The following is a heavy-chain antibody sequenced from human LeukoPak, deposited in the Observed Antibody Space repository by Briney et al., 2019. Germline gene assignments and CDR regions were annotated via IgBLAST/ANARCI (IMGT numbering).Heavy chain of an antibody. CDR3: ARGRYSYGRRGFDY. CDR2: ILYDGSNK. CDR1: GFTFSSYG. J-gene: IGHJ4*02. V-gene: IGHV3-33*01. D-gene: IGHD5-18*01. Sequence: GGSLRLSCAAPGFTFSSYGMHWVRQGPGKGLGWVAVILYDGSNKYYADSVKGRFTISRDNSKNTLYLQMNSLRAEDTAVYYCARGRYSYGRRGFDYWGQGTLVTVSS.